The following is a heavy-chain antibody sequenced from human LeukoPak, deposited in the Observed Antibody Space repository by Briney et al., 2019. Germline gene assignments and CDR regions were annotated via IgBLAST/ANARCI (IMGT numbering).Heavy chain of an antibody. D-gene: IGHD3-16*01. Sequence: ASVNVSCKASGYTFTGNYMHWVRHPPRPGLEWMGWINPNSAGTNYAQKSQGSRTTTTDTSTSTAYIGLGRLISDGPPVYYCAKLYYDYLWGSYNNCGRGTMVTVSS. CDR3: AKLYYDYLWGSYNN. V-gene: IGHV1-2*02. CDR1: GYTFTGNY. J-gene: IGHJ3*02. CDR2: INPNSAGT.